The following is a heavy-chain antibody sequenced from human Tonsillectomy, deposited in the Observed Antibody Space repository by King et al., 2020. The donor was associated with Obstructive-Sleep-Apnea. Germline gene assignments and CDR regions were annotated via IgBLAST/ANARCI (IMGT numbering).Heavy chain of an antibody. D-gene: IGHD5-18*01. CDR3: ARFGPGHNYGWFDP. CDR1: GGSIASSSYY. CDR2: IYYSGNS. V-gene: IGHV4-39*01. J-gene: IGHJ5*02. Sequence: PLQESGPGLGKPSETLSLSCTVSGGSIASSSYYWDWIRQPPGKGLQWIGRIYYSGNSYYNPSLKSRVTISVDTSKNQFSLKLDSVTAADTAVYFCARFGPGHNYGWFDPWGQGTLVTVSS.